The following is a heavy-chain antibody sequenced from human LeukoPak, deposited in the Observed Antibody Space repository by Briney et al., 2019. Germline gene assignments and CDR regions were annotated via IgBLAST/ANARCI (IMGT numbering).Heavy chain of an antibody. V-gene: IGHV3-9*01. Sequence: GRSLRLSCAASGFTFDDYAMHWVRQAPGKGLEWVSGISWNSGTIVYAGSVEGRFTISRDNAKNSLYLQMNSLRPEDTAMYYCAKDPPRATVNYYYYGLDVWGQGTSVTVSS. D-gene: IGHD4-4*01. CDR2: ISWNSGTI. J-gene: IGHJ6*02. CDR3: AKDPPRATVNYYYYGLDV. CDR1: GFTFDDYA.